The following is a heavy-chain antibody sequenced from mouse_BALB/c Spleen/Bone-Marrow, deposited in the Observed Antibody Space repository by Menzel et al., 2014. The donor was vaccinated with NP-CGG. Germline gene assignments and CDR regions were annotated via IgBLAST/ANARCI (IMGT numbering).Heavy chain of an antibody. V-gene: IGHV14-3*02. CDR3: VGWEDY. Sequence: VQLQQSGAELVKPGASVKLSCTASGFNIKYTYMHWVKQRPEQVLEWIGRIDPANGNTKYDPKFQGKATITAHSSYITAYLQLSSLTSEDTGVYYCVGWEDYWGQGTTLTVSS. CDR2: IDPANGNT. J-gene: IGHJ2*01. CDR1: GFNIKYTY. D-gene: IGHD4-1*01.